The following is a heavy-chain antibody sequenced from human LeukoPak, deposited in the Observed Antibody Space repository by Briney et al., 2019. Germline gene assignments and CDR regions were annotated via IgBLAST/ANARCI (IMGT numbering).Heavy chain of an antibody. V-gene: IGHV1-18*04. CDR3: ARSPYDFWSGYYGY. J-gene: IGHJ4*02. CDR1: GYTFTGYY. D-gene: IGHD3-3*01. CDR2: ISAYNGNT. Sequence: ASVKVSCKASGYTFTGYYMHWVRQAPGQGLEWMGWISAYNGNTNYAQKLQGRVTMTTDTSTSTAYMELRSLRSDDTAVYYCARSPYDFWSGYYGYWGQGTLVTVSS.